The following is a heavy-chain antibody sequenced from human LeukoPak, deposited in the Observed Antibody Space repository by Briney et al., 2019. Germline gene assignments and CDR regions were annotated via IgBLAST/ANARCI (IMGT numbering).Heavy chain of an antibody. CDR1: GDSISSSY. J-gene: IGHJ5*02. CDR3: ARGRWFDP. CDR2: IYNSGST. V-gene: IGHV4-59*01. Sequence: SETLSLTCTVSGDSISSSYWSWIRQSPGKGLEWIGNIYNSGSTNYNPSLKSRVTISVDTSKNQFSLKLSSVTAADTAVYYCARGRWFDPWGQGTLVTVSS.